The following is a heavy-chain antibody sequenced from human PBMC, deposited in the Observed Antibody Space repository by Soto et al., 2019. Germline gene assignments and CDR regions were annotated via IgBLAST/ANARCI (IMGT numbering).Heavy chain of an antibody. Sequence: QVQLQESGPGLVKPSETLSLTCTVSGGSISSYYWSWIRQPPGKGLEWIGYIYYSGSTNYNPSLKSRVTISGDTSKNQFSLKLSSVTAADTAVYYCARAPAQLYSSSWYDFDYWGQGTLVTVSS. CDR2: IYYSGST. CDR1: GGSISSYY. V-gene: IGHV4-59*01. CDR3: ARAPAQLYSSSWYDFDY. J-gene: IGHJ4*02. D-gene: IGHD6-13*01.